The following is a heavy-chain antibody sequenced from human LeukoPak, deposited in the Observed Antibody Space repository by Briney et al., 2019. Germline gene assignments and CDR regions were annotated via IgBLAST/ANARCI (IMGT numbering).Heavy chain of an antibody. Sequence: GGSLRLSCAASGFTFSSYSMNWVRQAPGKGLEWVSSISSSSSYIYYADSVKGRFTISRDNAKNSLYLQMNSLRAEDTAVYYCARGIDDSSGYYPDAFDIWGQGTMVTVSS. CDR1: GFTFSSYS. CDR2: ISSSSSYI. D-gene: IGHD3-22*01. J-gene: IGHJ3*02. V-gene: IGHV3-21*01. CDR3: ARGIDDSSGYYPDAFDI.